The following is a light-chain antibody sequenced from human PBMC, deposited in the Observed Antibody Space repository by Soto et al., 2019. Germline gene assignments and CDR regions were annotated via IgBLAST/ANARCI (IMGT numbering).Light chain of an antibody. J-gene: IGKJ1*01. CDR3: QQCNNWTWT. CDR2: GAS. CDR1: QSISGT. V-gene: IGKV3-15*01. Sequence: IVMTQSPATLYIYTGERATLSCRASQSISGTLARYTQKPGQAPRLIIYGASTRATSFPARLSGSGSGTDFTLTISSLQSEDVAVYYGQQCNNWTWTFGQGTKVDIK.